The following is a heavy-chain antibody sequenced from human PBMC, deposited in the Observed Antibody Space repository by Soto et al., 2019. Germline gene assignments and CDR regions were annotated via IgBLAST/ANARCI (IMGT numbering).Heavy chain of an antibody. D-gene: IGHD3-10*01. CDR2: INSGGSTT. J-gene: IGHJ3*01. V-gene: IGHV3-74*01. CDR3: ARSHYFDSGTYACDV. CDR1: GFTFSTYW. Sequence: GGSLRLSCAASGFTFSTYWMHWGRQAPGKGLLWVSRINSGGSTTNYADSVEGRFTISRDNAKNTLYLQMNSLRAEDTAVYYCARSHYFDSGTYACDVWGQGSMVTV.